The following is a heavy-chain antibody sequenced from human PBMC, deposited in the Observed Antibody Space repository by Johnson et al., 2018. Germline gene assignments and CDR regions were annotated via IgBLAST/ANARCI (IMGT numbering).Heavy chain of an antibody. CDR3: ATRGP. Sequence: VQLVQSGGGLVQXGGSLRLXCAASGFTFSSFSMTWVRQAPGKGLEWVAFMNQDGSEKSYVDSVKGRFTISRDNANNSLLLQMNSLRADDTAVYYCATRGPWGQGTLVTVSS. V-gene: IGHV3-7*03. CDR2: MNQDGSEK. CDR1: GFTFSSFS. J-gene: IGHJ5*02.